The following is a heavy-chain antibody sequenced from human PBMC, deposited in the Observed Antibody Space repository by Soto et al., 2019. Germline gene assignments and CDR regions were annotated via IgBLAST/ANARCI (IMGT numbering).Heavy chain of an antibody. D-gene: IGHD3-3*01. CDR3: ARGGGTILAPLP. J-gene: IGHJ5*02. V-gene: IGHV1-2*02. CDR1: GYTFTGYF. Sequence: ASLKVSCKASGYTFTGYFIHWVRQAPGQGLEWVGYINPNSGATKYAPRFQGRVTMTSDTSIRTAYMDLSNLRSDDTAVYYCARGGGTILAPLPXGPGTLVTVSS. CDR2: INPNSGAT.